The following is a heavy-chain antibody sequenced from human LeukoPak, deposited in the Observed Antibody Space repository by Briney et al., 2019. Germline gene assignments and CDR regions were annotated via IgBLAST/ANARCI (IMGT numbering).Heavy chain of an antibody. Sequence: SETLSLTCAVSGGSFSGYYWTWIRQPPGKGLEWIGEINHSGSANYNPSLKSRVTISVDTSKNQFSLKLSSVTAADTAVYYCARVQKRITMVRGPLDYWGQGTLVTVSS. D-gene: IGHD3-10*01. CDR1: GGSFSGYY. CDR3: ARVQKRITMVRGPLDY. CDR2: INHSGSA. J-gene: IGHJ4*02. V-gene: IGHV4-34*01.